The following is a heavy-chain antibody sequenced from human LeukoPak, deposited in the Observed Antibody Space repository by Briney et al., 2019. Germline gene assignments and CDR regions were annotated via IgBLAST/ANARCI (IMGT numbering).Heavy chain of an antibody. D-gene: IGHD3-16*01. CDR2: ISWNSGSI. CDR1: GFTFDDYA. J-gene: IGHJ4*02. V-gene: IGHV3-9*03. Sequence: GRSLRLSCAASGFTFDDYAMHWVRQAPGKGLEWVSGISWNSGSIAYADSVKGRFNISRDNAKNSLYLQMNSLRAEDMALYYCAKDMSRGGFDYWGQGTLVTVSS. CDR3: AKDMSRGGFDY.